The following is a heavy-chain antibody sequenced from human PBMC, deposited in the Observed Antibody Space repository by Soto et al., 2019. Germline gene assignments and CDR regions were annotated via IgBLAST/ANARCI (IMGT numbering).Heavy chain of an antibody. CDR2: ISSSTTYI. CDR3: ARDRGGDFPLDY. V-gene: IGHV3-21*06. CDR1: GFSLGSYS. J-gene: IGHJ4*01. D-gene: IGHD3-16*01. Sequence: EVQLVESGGGLVKPGGSLRLSCAGSGFSLGSYSMNWVRQAPGKGLEWVSSISSSTTYIYYADSVKGRFTISRDNAQNTMYLQMNSRRVEDTAVYYCARDRGGDFPLDYWGHGTLVTVSS.